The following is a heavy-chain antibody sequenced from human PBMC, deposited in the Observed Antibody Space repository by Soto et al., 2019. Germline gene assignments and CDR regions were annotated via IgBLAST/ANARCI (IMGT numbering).Heavy chain of an antibody. CDR2: IYSGGST. CDR1: GFTVSSNY. CDR3: AREYYYDSSGSHAFDI. Sequence: LRLSCAASGFTVSSNYMSWFLQAPGKGLEWVSVIYSGGSTYYADSVKGRFTISRDNSKNTLYLQMNSLRAEDTAVYYCAREYYYDSSGSHAFDIWGQGTMVTVSS. V-gene: IGHV3-66*01. D-gene: IGHD3-22*01. J-gene: IGHJ3*02.